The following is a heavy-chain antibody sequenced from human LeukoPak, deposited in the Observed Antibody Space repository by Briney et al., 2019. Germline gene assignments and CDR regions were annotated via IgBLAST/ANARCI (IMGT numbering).Heavy chain of an antibody. CDR1: GFTFSRYA. CDR2: TSISANT. CDR3: AKDHDSTGLFQDRDY. Sequence: GGSLTFSCAASGFTFSRYAMNWVRQAPGKGLEWVSTTSISANTHYADSVKGRFTISGDNSKSTLYLQMNSLRAEDTAIYYCAKDHDSTGLFQDRDYWGQGTQVTISS. D-gene: IGHD6-19*01. J-gene: IGHJ4*02. V-gene: IGHV3-23*01.